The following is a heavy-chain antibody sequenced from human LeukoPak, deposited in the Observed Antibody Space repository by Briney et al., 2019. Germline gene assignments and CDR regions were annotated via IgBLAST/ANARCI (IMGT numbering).Heavy chain of an antibody. CDR2: IYYTGST. J-gene: IGHJ4*02. Sequence: SETLSLTCTVSGGSSSSSSYYWDWIRQPPGKGLEWIGTIYYTGSTYYNPSLKSRVTISVDTSKNQFSLKLSSVTAADTAVYYCARAAAGMTYDYWGQGTLVTVSS. D-gene: IGHD6-13*01. CDR3: ARAAAGMTYDY. V-gene: IGHV4-39*01. CDR1: GGSSSSSSYY.